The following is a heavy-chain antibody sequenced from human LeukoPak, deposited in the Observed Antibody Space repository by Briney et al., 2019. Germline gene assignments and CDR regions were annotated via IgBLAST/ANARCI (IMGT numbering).Heavy chain of an antibody. CDR2: IYYSGST. CDR1: GGSVSSGSYY. V-gene: IGHV4-61*01. D-gene: IGHD6-19*01. J-gene: IGHJ4*02. Sequence: SETLSLTCTVSGGSVSSGSYYWSWIRQPPGKGLEWIGYIYYSGSTNYNPSLKSRVTISVDTSKNQFSLKLSSVTAADTAVYYCARTLDSCGWPYHFDYWGQGTLVTVSS. CDR3: ARTLDSCGWPYHFDY.